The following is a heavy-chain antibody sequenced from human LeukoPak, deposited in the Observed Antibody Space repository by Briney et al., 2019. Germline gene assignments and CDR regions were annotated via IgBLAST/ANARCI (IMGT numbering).Heavy chain of an antibody. CDR3: ARASNYDYVWGSSN. J-gene: IGHJ4*02. Sequence: SETLSLTCTVSGGSISSGGYSWSWIRQHPGKGLEWIGYIYYSGSTYYNPSLKSRVTISVDTSKNQFSLKLSSVTAADTAVYYCARASNYDYVWGSSNWGQGTLVTVSS. CDR2: IYYSGST. D-gene: IGHD3-16*01. V-gene: IGHV4-31*03. CDR1: GGSISSGGYS.